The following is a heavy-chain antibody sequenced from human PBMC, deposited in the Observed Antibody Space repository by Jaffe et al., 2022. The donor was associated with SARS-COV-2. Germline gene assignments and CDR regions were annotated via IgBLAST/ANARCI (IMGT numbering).Heavy chain of an antibody. Sequence: QVQLVQSGAEVKKPGASVKVSCKASGYTFTGYYMHWVRQAPGQGLEWMGWINPNSGGTNYAQKFQGRVTMTRDTSISTAYMELSRLRSDDTAVYYCARVLSLRGVRGAIGAFDIWGQGTMVTVSS. D-gene: IGHD3-10*01. CDR3: ARVLSLRGVRGAIGAFDI. CDR1: GYTFTGYY. J-gene: IGHJ3*02. V-gene: IGHV1-2*02. CDR2: INPNSGGT.